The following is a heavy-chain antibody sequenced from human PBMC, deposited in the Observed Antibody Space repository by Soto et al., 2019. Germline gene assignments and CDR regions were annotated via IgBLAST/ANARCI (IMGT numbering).Heavy chain of an antibody. J-gene: IGHJ4*02. CDR2: ISSNGGST. V-gene: IGHV3-64D*08. D-gene: IGHD5-12*01. Sequence: GSLRLSCSASGFTFSSYAMHWVRQAPGKGLEYVSAISSNGGSTYYADSVKGRFTISRDNSKNTLYLQMSSLRAEDTAVYYCVKEGVATHWGWYYFDDCGKGTLVTVYS. CDR1: GFTFSSYA. CDR3: VKEGVATHWGWYYFDD.